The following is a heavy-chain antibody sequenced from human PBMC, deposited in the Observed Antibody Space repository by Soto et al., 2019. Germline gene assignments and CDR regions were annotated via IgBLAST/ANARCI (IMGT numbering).Heavy chain of an antibody. J-gene: IGHJ3*01. V-gene: IGHV3-48*01. CDR2: IGIGSSTK. CDR3: ARDQLYYNDISGRPLNAFDV. D-gene: IGHD3-22*01. Sequence: GSLRLSCAASGFTFSNAWMNWVRQAPGKGLEWVSYIGIGSSTKYYADSVKGRFTISRDNAKNSLYLQMNSLRAEDTAVYYCARDQLYYNDISGRPLNAFDVWGQGTMVTVSS. CDR1: GFTFSNAW.